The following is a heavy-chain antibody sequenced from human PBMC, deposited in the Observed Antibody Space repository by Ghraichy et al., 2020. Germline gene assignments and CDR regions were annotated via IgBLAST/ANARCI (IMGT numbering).Heavy chain of an antibody. J-gene: IGHJ4*02. D-gene: IGHD3-22*01. CDR2: IRYDGSNK. CDR3: AKGGDATMIFDF. CDR1: GFIFNTYG. Sequence: GGSLRLSCAASGFIFNTYGMHWVRQAPGKGPEWLAFIRYDGSNKFYADSVKGRFTISRDNSKNTLYMQMNSLRVDDTAVYYCAKGGDATMIFDFWGQGTLVTVSS. V-gene: IGHV3-30*02.